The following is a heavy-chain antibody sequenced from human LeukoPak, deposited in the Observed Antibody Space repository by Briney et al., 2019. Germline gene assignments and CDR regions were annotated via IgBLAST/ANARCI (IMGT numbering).Heavy chain of an antibody. CDR3: AKDHYYGDYADY. D-gene: IGHD4-17*01. CDR1: GFTFSTYG. Sequence: GGSLRLSCAASGFTFSTYGMHWVRQAPGKGLEWVAFIRYDGSNKYYADSVKGRFTISRDNSKNTLYLQMNSLRAEDTAVHYCAKDHYYGDYADYWGQGTLVTVSS. J-gene: IGHJ4*02. V-gene: IGHV3-30*02. CDR2: IRYDGSNK.